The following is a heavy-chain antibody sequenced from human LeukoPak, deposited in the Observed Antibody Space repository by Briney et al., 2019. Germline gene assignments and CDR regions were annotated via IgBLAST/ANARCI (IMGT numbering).Heavy chain of an antibody. V-gene: IGHV4-4*07. CDR3: ARGGYQLVLWDYFDY. CDR2: FYTSGST. Sequence: KPSETPSLTCTVSGGSISSYYRSWIRQPAGEGLEWIWRFYTSGSTNYNPSPKSRVTMSVDTSKNQFSLKLSSVTAADTAVYYCARGGYQLVLWDYFDYWGQGTLVTVSS. D-gene: IGHD2-2*01. CDR1: GGSISSYY. J-gene: IGHJ4*02.